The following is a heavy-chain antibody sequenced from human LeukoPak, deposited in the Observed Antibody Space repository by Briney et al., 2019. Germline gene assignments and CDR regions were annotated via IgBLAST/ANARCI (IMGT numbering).Heavy chain of an antibody. CDR2: ISSSSSTI. Sequence: GGSLRLSCAAPGFTFSSYSMNWVRQAPGKGLEWVSYISSSSSTIYYADSVKGRFTLSRDNAKNTLYLQMNSLRGEDTAVYYCVREDRILLGNDAFDIWGQGTMVTVSS. D-gene: IGHD2-8*01. J-gene: IGHJ3*02. V-gene: IGHV3-48*04. CDR3: VREDRILLGNDAFDI. CDR1: GFTFSSYS.